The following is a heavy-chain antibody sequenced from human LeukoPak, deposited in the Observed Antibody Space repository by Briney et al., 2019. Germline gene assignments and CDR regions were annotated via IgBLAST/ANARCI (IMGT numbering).Heavy chain of an antibody. CDR1: GGSISSSSYY. CDR2: IYYSGST. CDR3: ASGYSSSSPYFDY. J-gene: IGHJ4*02. D-gene: IGHD6-6*01. V-gene: IGHV4-39*01. Sequence: SETLSLTCTVSGGSISSSSYYWGWIRQPPGKGLEWVGSIYYSGSTYYNPSLKSRVTISVDTSKNQFSLKLSSVTAADTAVYYCASGYSSSSPYFDYWGQGTLVTVSS.